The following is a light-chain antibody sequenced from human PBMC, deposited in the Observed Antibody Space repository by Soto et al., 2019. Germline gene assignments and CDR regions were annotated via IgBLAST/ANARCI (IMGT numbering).Light chain of an antibody. CDR2: GAS. CDR1: QSVSSSY. V-gene: IGKV3-20*01. Sequence: EIGLTQSPGTPSLSPGERATPSCRASQSVSSSYLAWYQQKPGQAPRLLIYGASSKATGIPDRFSGSGSGTDFTLTIIRLEPEDFAVYYCKQYDSSPLTFGGGTKGEIK. J-gene: IGKJ4*01. CDR3: KQYDSSPLT.